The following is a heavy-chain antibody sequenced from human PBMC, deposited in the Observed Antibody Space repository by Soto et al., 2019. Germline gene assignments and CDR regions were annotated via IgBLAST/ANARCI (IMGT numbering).Heavy chain of an antibody. V-gene: IGHV3-64*01. CDR1: GLTFSNYE. CDR3: ARRGYGSRWPNVYMDV. CDR2: ISNNGAHT. D-gene: IGHD6-13*01. J-gene: IGHJ6*03. Sequence: GGSLRLSCAASGLTFSNYEMHWVRQAPGKGLEYVSGISNNGAHTDYAKSVKGRFTISRDNSENTLYLQMGSLRAEDMALYYCARRGYGSRWPNVYMDVWGKGTTVTVSS.